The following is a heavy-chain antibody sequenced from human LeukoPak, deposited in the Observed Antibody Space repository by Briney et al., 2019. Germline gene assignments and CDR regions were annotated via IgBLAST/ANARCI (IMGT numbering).Heavy chain of an antibody. CDR2: IRSKAYGGTT. D-gene: IGHD3-10*01. J-gene: IGHJ4*02. CDR3: SKWVRFGEFYDY. V-gene: IGHV3-49*04. Sequence: GGSLRLSCTASGFTFGDYAMSWVRQAPGKGLEWVGFIRSKAYGGTTEYAASVKGRFTISRDDSKSIAYLQMNSLKTEDTAVYYCSKWVRFGEFYDYWCQGTLVTVSS. CDR1: GFTFGDYA.